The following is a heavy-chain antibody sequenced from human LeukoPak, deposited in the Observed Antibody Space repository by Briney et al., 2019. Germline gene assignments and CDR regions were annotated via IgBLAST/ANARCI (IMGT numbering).Heavy chain of an antibody. J-gene: IGHJ5*02. V-gene: IGHV1-24*01. CDR3: AVLGYSSGWSPFDP. Sequence: ASVKVSCKVSGYTLTELFMHWVRQAPGKGLEWMGGFDPEDGETIYAQKFQGRVTMTEDTSTDTAYMELSSLRSEDTAVYYCAVLGYSSGWSPFDPWGQGTLVTVSS. D-gene: IGHD6-19*01. CDR2: FDPEDGET. CDR1: GYTLTELF.